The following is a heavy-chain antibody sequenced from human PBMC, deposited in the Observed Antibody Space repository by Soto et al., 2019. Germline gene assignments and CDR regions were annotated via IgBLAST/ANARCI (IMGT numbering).Heavy chain of an antibody. CDR1: GGSISSSSYY. CDR2: IYYSGST. Sequence: SETLSLTCTVSGGSISSSSYYWGWIRQPPGKGLEWIGSIYYSGSTYYNPSLKSRVTISVDTSKNQFSLKLSSVTAADTAVYYCAREPHYYYYYYMDVWGKGTTVTVSS. V-gene: IGHV4-39*07. CDR3: AREPHYYYYYYMDV. J-gene: IGHJ6*03.